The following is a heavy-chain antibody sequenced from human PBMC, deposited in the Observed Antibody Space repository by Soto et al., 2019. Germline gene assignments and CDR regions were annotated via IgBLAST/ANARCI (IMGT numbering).Heavy chain of an antibody. V-gene: IGHV3-23*01. J-gene: IGHJ5*02. CDR1: GFTFSSYA. Sequence: GGSLRLSCAASGFTFSSYAMSWVRQAPGKGLEWVSAISGGGGSTYYADSVKGRFTISRDNSKNTLYLQMNSLRAEDTAVYYCAKAPEDIVVVVAATNWFDPWGQGTLVTVCS. D-gene: IGHD2-15*01. CDR3: AKAPEDIVVVVAATNWFDP. CDR2: ISGGGGST.